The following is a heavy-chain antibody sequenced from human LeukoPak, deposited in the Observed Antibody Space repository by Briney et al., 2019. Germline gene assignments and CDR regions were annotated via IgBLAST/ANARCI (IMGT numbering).Heavy chain of an antibody. D-gene: IGHD3-22*01. J-gene: IGHJ4*02. V-gene: IGHV1-69*13. CDR3: ARGPITTRSHFDY. Sequence: GASVKVSCKASGGTFSRYAISWVRQAPGQGLEWMGGIIPIFGTANYAQKFQGRVTITADESTSTAYMELSSLRSEDTAVYYCARGPITTRSHFDYWGQGTLVTVSS. CDR1: GGTFSRYA. CDR2: IIPIFGTA.